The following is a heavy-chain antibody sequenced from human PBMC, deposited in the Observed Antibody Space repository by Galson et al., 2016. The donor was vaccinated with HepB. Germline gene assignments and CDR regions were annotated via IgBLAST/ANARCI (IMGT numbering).Heavy chain of an antibody. Sequence: SLRLSCAASGFTFSSYALSWVRQAPGKRLEWVSAISGGGETTHYADPVKGRFTISRDNSKNTVYLQMNSLRAEDTAVFYCARDYTGSGRFFDLWGRGTVVTVSS. CDR3: ARDYTGSGRFFDL. J-gene: IGHJ2*01. D-gene: IGHD3-10*01. CDR1: GFTFSSYA. V-gene: IGHV3-23*01. CDR2: ISGGGETT.